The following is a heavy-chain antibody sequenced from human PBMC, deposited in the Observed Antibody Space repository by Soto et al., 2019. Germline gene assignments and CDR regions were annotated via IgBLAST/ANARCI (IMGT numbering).Heavy chain of an antibody. CDR1: GGSISSSSYY. CDR2: IYYSGST. CDR3: ARPIGDSSGYYPDAFDI. V-gene: IGHV4-39*01. J-gene: IGHJ3*02. D-gene: IGHD3-22*01. Sequence: SETLSLTCTVSGGSISSSSYYWGWIRQPPGKGLEWIGSIYYSGSTYYNPSLKSRVTISVDTSKNQFSLKLSSVTAADTAVYYCARPIGDSSGYYPDAFDIWGQGTMVTVSS.